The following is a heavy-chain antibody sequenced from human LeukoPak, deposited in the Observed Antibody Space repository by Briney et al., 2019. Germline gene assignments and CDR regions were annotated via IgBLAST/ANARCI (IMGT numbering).Heavy chain of an antibody. D-gene: IGHD3-22*01. CDR1: GFTFSSYA. CDR2: ISGSGGST. CDR3: AKDGEYYYDSSGYFSDY. V-gene: IGHV3-23*01. Sequence: GGSLRLSCAASGFTFSSYAMSWVRLAPGKGLEWVSAISGSGGSTYYADSVKGRFAISRDNSKNTLYLQMNSLRAEDTAVYYCAKDGEYYYDSSGYFSDYWGQGTLVTVSS. J-gene: IGHJ4*02.